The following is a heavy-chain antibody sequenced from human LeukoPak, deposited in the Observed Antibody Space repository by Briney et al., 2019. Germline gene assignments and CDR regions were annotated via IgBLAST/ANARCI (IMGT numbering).Heavy chain of an antibody. CDR1: GFTFSNYW. V-gene: IGHV3-7*03. J-gene: IGHJ4*02. CDR2: IKQDGSER. CDR3: ATTAYSSRNY. Sequence: GGSLRLSCAPSGFTFSNYWMSWVRQAPGKGLEWVANIKQDGSERYYVDSVKGRFTISRDNSKNTLYLQMNSLRAEDTAVYYCATTAYSSRNYWGQGTLVTVSS. D-gene: IGHD6-13*01.